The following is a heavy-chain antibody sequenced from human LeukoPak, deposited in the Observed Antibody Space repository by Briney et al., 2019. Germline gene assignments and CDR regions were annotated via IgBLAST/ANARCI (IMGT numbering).Heavy chain of an antibody. J-gene: IGHJ4*02. Sequence: SETLSLTCTVSGYSISSGYYWSWIRQPPGKGLEWIGYIYYSGSTNYNPSLKSRVTISVDTSKNQFSLKLSSVTAADTAVYYCARVSYQEGVDYWGQGTLVTVSS. D-gene: IGHD2-2*01. CDR1: GYSISSGYY. V-gene: IGHV4-61*01. CDR3: ARVSYQEGVDY. CDR2: IYYSGST.